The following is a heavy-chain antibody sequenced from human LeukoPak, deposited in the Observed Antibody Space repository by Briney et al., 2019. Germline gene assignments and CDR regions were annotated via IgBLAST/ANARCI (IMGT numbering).Heavy chain of an antibody. J-gene: IGHJ5*02. CDR1: GYSFTNYW. CDR3: ARRGPAADWFDP. V-gene: IGHV5-51*01. Sequence: GESLKISCKCAGYSFTNYWIGLVRQMPGKGLEWMGIIYPGDSDTRYSPSFQGQVTISADKSTSTAYLQWNSLKASDTARDYCARRGPAADWFDPWGQGTLVTVPS. CDR2: IYPGDSDT. D-gene: IGHD6-13*01.